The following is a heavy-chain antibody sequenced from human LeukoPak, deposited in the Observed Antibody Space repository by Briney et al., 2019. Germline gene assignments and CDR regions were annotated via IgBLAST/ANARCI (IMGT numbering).Heavy chain of an antibody. CDR1: GGSINSAGDS. CDR2: IYYSGNT. Sequence: SQTLSLTCAVSGGSINSAGDSWSWIRQPPGKGLEGIGYIYYSGNTYYNPSLKSRVTISVDTSKNQFSLKLSSVTAADTAVYYCARHRRDFWSGSYFDYWGQGTLVTVSS. CDR3: ARHRRDFWSGSYFDY. V-gene: IGHV4-30-2*05. J-gene: IGHJ4*02. D-gene: IGHD3-3*01.